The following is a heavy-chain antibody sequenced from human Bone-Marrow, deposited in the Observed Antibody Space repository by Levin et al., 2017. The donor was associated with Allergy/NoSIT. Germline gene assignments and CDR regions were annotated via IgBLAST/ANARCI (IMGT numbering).Heavy chain of an antibody. V-gene: IGHV6-1*01. J-gene: IGHJ3*02. Sequence: SQTLSLTCAISGDSVSSSNVAWNWIRQSPSRGLKWLGRTYYRSKWYNHYAESVKSRISINLDTSKNYLSLQLNSVTPEDTAVYYCARGRVSAFDIWGQGTMVTVSS. CDR3: ARGRVSAFDI. D-gene: IGHD5-18*01. CDR2: TYYRSKWYN. CDR1: GDSVSSSNVA.